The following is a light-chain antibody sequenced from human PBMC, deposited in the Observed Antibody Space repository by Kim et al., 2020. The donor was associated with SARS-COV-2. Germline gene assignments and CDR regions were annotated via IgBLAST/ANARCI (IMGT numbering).Light chain of an antibody. J-gene: IGLJ1*01. CDR3: AAWDDSLSGYV. V-gene: IGLV1-44*01. CDR2: RNT. CDR1: SSNIGSNI. Sequence: QLVLTQPPSASGTPGQRVTISCSGSSSNIGSNIVNWYQQLPGTAPKLLIYRNTQRPSGVPDRFSGSKSATSASLAITGLQSEDEADYYCAAWDDSLSGYVFGTGTKVTVL.